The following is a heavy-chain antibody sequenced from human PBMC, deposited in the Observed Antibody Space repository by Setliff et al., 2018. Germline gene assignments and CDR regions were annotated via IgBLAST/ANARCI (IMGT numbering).Heavy chain of an antibody. CDR1: GYTFTGYY. V-gene: IGHV1-2*06. CDR2: INPNSGGT. Sequence: ASVKVSCKASGYTFTGYYMHWVRQAPGQGLEWMGRINPNSGGTNYAQKLQGRVTMTRDTSISTAYMELSRLRSDDTAVYYCARVRSSSWLVVNWFDPWGQGTLVTVSS. CDR3: ARVRSSSWLVVNWFDP. D-gene: IGHD6-13*01. J-gene: IGHJ5*02.